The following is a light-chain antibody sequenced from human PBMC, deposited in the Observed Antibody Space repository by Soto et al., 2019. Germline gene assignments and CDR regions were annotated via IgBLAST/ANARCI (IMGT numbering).Light chain of an antibody. CDR2: RNI. V-gene: IGLV1-47*01. CDR1: SSNIGRNY. J-gene: IGLJ1*01. CDR3: AAWDDSLRV. Sequence: QSVLTQPPSASGTPGQTVTISCSGSSSNIGRNYVYWYQQLPGTAPKLLIYRNIQRPSGVPDLFSGSKSGTSASLAISGLRSEDEADYYCAAWDDSLRVFGTGTKVTVL.